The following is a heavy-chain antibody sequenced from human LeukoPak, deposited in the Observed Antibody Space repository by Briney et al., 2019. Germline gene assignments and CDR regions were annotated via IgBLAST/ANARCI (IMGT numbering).Heavy chain of an antibody. CDR1: GGSFSGYY. CDR3: ARVWRYYDSSGYYYSYYYYYGMDV. CDR2: INHSGST. Sequence: SETLSLTCAVYGGSFSGYYWSWIRQPPGKGLEWMGEINHSGSTNYNPSLKSRVTISVDTSKNQFSLKLSSVTAADTAVYYCARVWRYYDSSGYYYSYYYYYGMDVWGQGTTVTVSS. J-gene: IGHJ6*02. V-gene: IGHV4-34*01. D-gene: IGHD3-22*01.